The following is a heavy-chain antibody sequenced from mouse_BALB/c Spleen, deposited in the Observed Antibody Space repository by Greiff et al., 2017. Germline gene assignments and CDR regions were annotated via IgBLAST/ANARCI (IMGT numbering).Heavy chain of an antibody. D-gene: IGHD2-4*01. CDR2: IDPANGNT. CDR3: APYDYDGSIWFAS. Sequence: EGQAQQSGAELVKPGAGGKWCGTASGFTSTEKHRHGGKQRPEQGLEWIGRIDPANGNTKYDPKFQGKATITADTSSNTAYRQLASLTSEDTAVASFAPYDYDGSIWFASWGPGTLVTVSA. J-gene: IGHJ3*01. V-gene: IGHV14-3*02. CDR1: GFTSTEKH.